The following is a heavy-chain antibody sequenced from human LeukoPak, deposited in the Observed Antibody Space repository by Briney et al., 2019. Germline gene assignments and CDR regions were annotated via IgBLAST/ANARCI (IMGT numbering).Heavy chain of an antibody. Sequence: PGGSLRLSCAASGFTFSSYAMSWVRQAPGKGLEWVSAISGSGGSTYYADSVKGRFTISRDNSKNTLNLQMNSLRAEDTAVYYCAKLRSGTSTNFDYWGQGTLVTVSS. J-gene: IGHJ4*02. D-gene: IGHD3-10*01. CDR3: AKLRSGTSTNFDY. V-gene: IGHV3-23*01. CDR1: GFTFSSYA. CDR2: ISGSGGST.